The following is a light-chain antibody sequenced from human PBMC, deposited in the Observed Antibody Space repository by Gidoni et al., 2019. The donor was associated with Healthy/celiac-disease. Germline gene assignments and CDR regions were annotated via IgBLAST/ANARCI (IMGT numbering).Light chain of an antibody. CDR2: GAS. Sequence: ELVLTQSPGPLSLSPGERATLSCRASQSVSSSYLAWYQQKPGQAPRLLIYGASSRATAIPDRFSGSGSGTDFTLTISRLEPEDFAVYYCQQYGSSPTWTFGQGTKVEIK. J-gene: IGKJ1*01. CDR3: QQYGSSPTWT. CDR1: QSVSSSY. V-gene: IGKV3-20*01.